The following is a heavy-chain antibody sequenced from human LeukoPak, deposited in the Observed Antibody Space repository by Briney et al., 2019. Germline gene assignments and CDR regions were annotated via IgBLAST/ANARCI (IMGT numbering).Heavy chain of an antibody. CDR1: GFTVSSNY. V-gene: IGHV3-53*01. CDR2: IYSGGST. D-gene: IGHD2-2*01. J-gene: IGHJ3*02. Sequence: PGGSLRLSCAASGFTVSSNYMSWVRQAPGKGLEWVSVIYSGGSTYYADSVKGRFTISRDNSKNTLYLQMNSLRAEDTAVYYCARDFTSCSSTSCCDDAFDIWGQGTMVTVSS. CDR3: ARDFTSCSSTSCCDDAFDI.